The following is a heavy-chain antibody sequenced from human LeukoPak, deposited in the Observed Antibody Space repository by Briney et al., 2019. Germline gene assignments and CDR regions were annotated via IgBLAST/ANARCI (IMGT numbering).Heavy chain of an antibody. V-gene: IGHV1-46*01. D-gene: IGHD3-22*01. CDR2: INPSGGST. CDR3: ARGRNYYDSSDYYEGDAFDI. CDR1: GYTFTSYY. Sequence: ASVKVSCKASGYTFTSYYMHWVRQAPGQGLEWMGIINPSGGSTNYAQRFQGRVTMTRDTSTNTVYMELSSLRSEDTAVYYCARGRNYYDSSDYYEGDAFDIWGQGTVVTVSS. J-gene: IGHJ3*02.